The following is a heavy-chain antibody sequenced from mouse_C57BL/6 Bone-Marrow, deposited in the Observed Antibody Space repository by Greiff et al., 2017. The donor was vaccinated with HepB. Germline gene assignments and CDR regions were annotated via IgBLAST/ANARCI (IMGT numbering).Heavy chain of an antibody. V-gene: IGHV1-82*01. CDR3: ARVVATNYFDY. J-gene: IGHJ2*01. Sequence: VKLQQSGPELVKPGASVKISCKASGYAFSSSWMNWVKQRPGKGLEWIGRIYPGDGDTNYNGKFKGKATLTADKSSSTAYMQLSSLTSEDSAVYFCARVVATNYFDYWGQGTTLTVSS. CDR2: IYPGDGDT. D-gene: IGHD1-1*01. CDR1: GYAFSSSW.